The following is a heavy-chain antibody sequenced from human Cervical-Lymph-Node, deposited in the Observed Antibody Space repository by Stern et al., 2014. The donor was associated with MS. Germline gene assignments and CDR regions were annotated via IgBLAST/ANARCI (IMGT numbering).Heavy chain of an antibody. J-gene: IGHJ6*02. CDR2: INPRGGRA. Sequence: QLVQSGPAVKKPGASVRVSCKASGYNFTTYYMHWVRQAPGQGLEWMGIINPRGGRASYAQKFQGRFTMTRYTSTSTVYMELRSLRSEDTAVYYCAIIEGWNGMDVWGQGTTVTASS. D-gene: IGHD1-26*01. CDR3: AIIEGWNGMDV. V-gene: IGHV1-46*01. CDR1: GYNFTTYY.